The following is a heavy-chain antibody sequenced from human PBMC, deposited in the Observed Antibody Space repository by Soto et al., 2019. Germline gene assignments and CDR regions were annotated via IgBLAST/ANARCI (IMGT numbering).Heavy chain of an antibody. CDR1: GFRFSIYW. Sequence: EAQLVESGGGLLQPGGSLRLSCVGTGFRFSIYWMNWVRQAPGKGLVWVSRVNSDGITTTYADSVRGRFTVSRDNANNTLYLEMNNLRAEDTAVYYCTRDDYSSVAYYGMDVWGQGTTVTVSS. J-gene: IGHJ6*02. CDR3: TRDDYSSVAYYGMDV. D-gene: IGHD6-25*01. CDR2: VNSDGITT. V-gene: IGHV3-74*01.